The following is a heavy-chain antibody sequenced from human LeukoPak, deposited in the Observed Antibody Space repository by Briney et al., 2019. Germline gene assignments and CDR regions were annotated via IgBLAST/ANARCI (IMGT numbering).Heavy chain of an antibody. D-gene: IGHD4-17*01. CDR1: GGSISTMNYY. J-gene: IGHJ4*02. CDR3: ARRGNHGDYF. V-gene: IGHV4-39*01. CDR2: IYYSGNS. Sequence: PSETLSLTCTVSGGSISTMNYYWGWIRQPPGQGLEWIGSIYYSGNSYYNPSLQSRVTIPVDTSQNQFSLNLTSVTAADTSVYYCARRGNHGDYFWGQGILVTVSS.